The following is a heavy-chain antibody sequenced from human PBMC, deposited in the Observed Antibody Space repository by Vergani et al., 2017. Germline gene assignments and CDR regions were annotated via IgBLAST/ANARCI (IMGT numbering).Heavy chain of an antibody. CDR1: GFTFSDYY. V-gene: IGHV3-30*02. Sequence: QVQLVESGGGLVKPGGSLRLSCTASGFTFSDYYMSWIRQAPGRGLEWVAFIRYDGSNKYYADSVKGRFTISRDNSKNTLYLQMNSLRAEDTAVYYCAILNGYSSSWYDYFDYWGQGTLVTVSS. CDR3: AILNGYSSSWYDYFDY. D-gene: IGHD6-13*01. J-gene: IGHJ4*02. CDR2: IRYDGSNK.